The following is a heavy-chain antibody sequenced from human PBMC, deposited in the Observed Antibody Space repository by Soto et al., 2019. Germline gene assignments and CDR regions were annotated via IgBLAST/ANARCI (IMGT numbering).Heavy chain of an antibody. CDR1: GGSISRGDFS. J-gene: IGHJ4*02. V-gene: IGHV4-30-2*01. D-gene: IGHD3-10*01. Sequence: NPSETLSLTCVVSGGSISRGDFSWTWIRQPPGKGLEWVGYIYRSGSTYYNPSLKSPVSISLDKSKNQFSLNLTSVTAADTAVYYCARGKTNYFFDLWGQGHLVTVS. CDR3: ARGKTNYFFDL. CDR2: IYRSGST.